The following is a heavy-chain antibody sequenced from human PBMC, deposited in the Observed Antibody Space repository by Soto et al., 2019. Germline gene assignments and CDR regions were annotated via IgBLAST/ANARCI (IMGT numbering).Heavy chain of an antibody. J-gene: IGHJ5*02. CDR1: GFTFTSFK. CDR2: MSYDGART. D-gene: IGHD5-12*01. V-gene: IGHV3-30*19. Sequence: QVQLVESGGGVGQPGGSLSLSCATSGFTFTSFKMHWVRQAPGKGLEWIAVMSYDGARTYYADAVKGRFTISRDTTKKTLYLKMNTLRPDDTAMYYCASDRTYGYPNWFDPWGQGTLVTVSS. CDR3: ASDRTYGYPNWFDP.